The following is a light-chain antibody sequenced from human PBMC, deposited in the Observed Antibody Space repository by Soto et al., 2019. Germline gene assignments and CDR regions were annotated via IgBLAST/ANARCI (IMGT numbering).Light chain of an antibody. CDR1: QSISSN. V-gene: IGKV3-15*01. CDR3: QQYNNWPRALT. J-gene: IGKJ4*01. CDR2: GAS. Sequence: EIVLTQSPATLSVSPGERPTLSCRASQSISSNLAWYQQKPGQAPRLLIYGASTRATGIPARFSGSGSGTEFTLTISSLQSEDFAVYYCQQYNNWPRALTFGGGTKVDIK.